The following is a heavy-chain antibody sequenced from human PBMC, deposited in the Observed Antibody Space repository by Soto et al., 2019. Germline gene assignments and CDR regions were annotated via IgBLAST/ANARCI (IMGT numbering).Heavy chain of an antibody. V-gene: IGHV4-38-2*01. CDR2: IYHSGST. D-gene: IGHD5-12*01. J-gene: IGHJ4*02. Sequence: SETLSLTCAVSGYSISSVYYWGWIRQPPGKGLEWIGSIYHSGSTYYNPSLKSRVTISVDTSKNQFSLKLSSVTAADTAVYYCARAGDIVATTFDYWGQGTLVTVSS. CDR3: ARAGDIVATTFDY. CDR1: GYSISSVYY.